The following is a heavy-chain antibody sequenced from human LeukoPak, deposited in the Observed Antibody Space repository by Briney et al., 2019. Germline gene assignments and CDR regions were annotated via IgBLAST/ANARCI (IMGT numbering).Heavy chain of an antibody. CDR3: AKPARTDYADY. Sequence: KPGGSLRLSCEASGFTFTTYSMTWVRQAPGKGLEWVSIISSGSSAIFSADALKGRFTISRDDAKNLLYLDMNSLRAEDTAVYYCAKPARTDYADYWGQGTLVTVSS. V-gene: IGHV3-21*04. D-gene: IGHD1-14*01. CDR1: GFTFTTYS. J-gene: IGHJ4*02. CDR2: ISSGSSAI.